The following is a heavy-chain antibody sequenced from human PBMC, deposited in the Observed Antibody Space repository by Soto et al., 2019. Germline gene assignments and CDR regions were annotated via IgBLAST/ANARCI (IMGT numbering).Heavy chain of an antibody. V-gene: IGHV4-4*02. CDR2: IYHSGST. D-gene: IGHD5-18*01. J-gene: IGHJ5*02. CDR3: ARGGPVSDITMVQGLT. CDR1: GGSMRRNYW. Sequence: QVQLQESGPGLVRPSGTLSLTCAVSGGSMRRNYWWTWVRQPPGKGLEWIGEIYHSGSTNYSPSLKSRVSLSTDQSKYQFSLKLSSVTAADTAVYYCARGGPVSDITMVQGLTWCQGTLVTVSS.